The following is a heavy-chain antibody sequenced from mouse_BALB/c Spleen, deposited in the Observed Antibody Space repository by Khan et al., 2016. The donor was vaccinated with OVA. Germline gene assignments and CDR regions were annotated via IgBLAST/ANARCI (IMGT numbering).Heavy chain of an antibody. D-gene: IGHD2-1*01. J-gene: IGHJ1*01. CDR1: GFSLTSYG. Sequence: QVQLKESGPGLVAPSQSLSITCTVSGFSLTSYGVHWVRQPPGKGLEWLGVIWTGGSTNYNSALMSRLSISKDNSKSQVFLKMNSLQTDDTAMYYCARYYGNYGWYFDVWGAGTKVTVSS. CDR3: ARYYGNYGWYFDV. CDR2: IWTGGST. V-gene: IGHV2-9*02.